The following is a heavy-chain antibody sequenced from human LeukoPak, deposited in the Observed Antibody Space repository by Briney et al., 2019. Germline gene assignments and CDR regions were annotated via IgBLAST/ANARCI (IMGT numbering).Heavy chain of an antibody. CDR2: IYYSGST. D-gene: IGHD6-13*01. V-gene: IGHV4-39*07. CDR3: ARDSVSSSWNDY. Sequence: SETLSLTCTVSGGSISSSSYYRGWIRQPPGKGLEWIGSIYYSGSTYYNPSLKSRVTISVDTSKNQFSLKLSSVTAADTAVYYCARDSVSSSWNDYWGQGTLVTVSS. CDR1: GGSISSSSYY. J-gene: IGHJ4*02.